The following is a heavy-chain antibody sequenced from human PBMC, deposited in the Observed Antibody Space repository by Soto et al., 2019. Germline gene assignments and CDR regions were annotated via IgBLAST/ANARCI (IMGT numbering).Heavy chain of an antibody. CDR1: GGSFSTYA. V-gene: IGHV1-69*06. Sequence: SVKVSCKSSGGSFSTYAFSWVRQAPGHGLEWMGGIIPIFDSPYYAQNFQGRVTIAADRSTSTVYMELSGLTPEDTAVYYCARRAECRGYCLKKFTWLDHWGQGPLVTVSS. D-gene: IGHD2-15*01. CDR3: ARRAECRGYCLKKFTWLDH. CDR2: IIPIFDSP. J-gene: IGHJ5*02.